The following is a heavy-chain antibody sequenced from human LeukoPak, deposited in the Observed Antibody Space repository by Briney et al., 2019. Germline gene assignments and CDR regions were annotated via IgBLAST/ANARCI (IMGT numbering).Heavy chain of an antibody. Sequence: GGSLRHSCAASGFTFSRYAMSWARQAPGKGLEWVSLIESSGATTYYADSVKGRFTISRDDSKNTLYLQMNSLRAEDTALYYCARDTYGAPDSWGQGTWSPSPQ. CDR1: GFTFSRYA. CDR2: IESSGATT. D-gene: IGHD4-17*01. J-gene: IGHJ4*02. V-gene: IGHV3-23*01. CDR3: ARDTYGAPDS.